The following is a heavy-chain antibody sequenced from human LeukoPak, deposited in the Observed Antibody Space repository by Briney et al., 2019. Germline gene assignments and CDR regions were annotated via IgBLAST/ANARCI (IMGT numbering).Heavy chain of an antibody. Sequence: ASVKVSCKASGYTFTSYYMHWVRQAPGQGLAWMGIINPSGGSTSYAQKFQGRVTMTRDTSTSTVYMELSSLRSEDTAVYYCARVGARFGELLPPFFDYWGQGALVTVSS. CDR1: GYTFTSYY. CDR2: INPSGGST. V-gene: IGHV1-46*01. D-gene: IGHD3-10*01. CDR3: ARVGARFGELLPPFFDY. J-gene: IGHJ4*02.